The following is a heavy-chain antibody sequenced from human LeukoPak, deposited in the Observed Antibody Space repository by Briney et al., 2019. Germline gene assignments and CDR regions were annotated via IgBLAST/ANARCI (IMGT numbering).Heavy chain of an antibody. CDR1: GYTFASFG. J-gene: IGHJ6*02. D-gene: IGHD3-3*01. CDR2: INTHNGDT. Sequence: GASVKVSCKASGYTFASFGITWVRQAPGQGLEWMGWINTHNGDTNYAQKLQGRVTMTTDKSTSTAYMELSSLRSEDTAVYYCASPRGKSGYYYYYYGMDVWGQGTTVTVSS. CDR3: ASPRGKSGYYYYYYGMDV. V-gene: IGHV1-18*01.